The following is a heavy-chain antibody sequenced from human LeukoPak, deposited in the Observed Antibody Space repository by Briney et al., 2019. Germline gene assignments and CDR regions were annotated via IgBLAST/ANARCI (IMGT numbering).Heavy chain of an antibody. CDR2: VYSSGSA. CDR1: SGSINSDGYY. Sequence: SETLSLTCTVSSGSINSDGYYWSWIRQPAGKGLEWIGRVYSSGSANYSPSLKSRVIISIDTSKNQFSLRLSSVTAADTAVYYCARVYRKDVYNFDGFDIWGQGTMVT. CDR3: ARVYRKDVYNFDGFDI. J-gene: IGHJ3*02. V-gene: IGHV4-61*02. D-gene: IGHD5-24*01.